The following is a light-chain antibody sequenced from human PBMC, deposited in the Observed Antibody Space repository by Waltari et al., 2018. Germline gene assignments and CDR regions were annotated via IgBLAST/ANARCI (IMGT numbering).Light chain of an antibody. CDR1: QSISY. CDR3: QQSSSTPQT. J-gene: IGKJ4*01. Sequence: IQMTQSPSPPSASVGDRVTITCRASQSISYLNWYQQKPGKAPKLLIYAASSLQSGVPLRFSGSGSGTDFTLTISSLQPEDFAAYYCQQSSSTPQTFGGGTKVEVK. CDR2: AAS. V-gene: IGKV1-39*01.